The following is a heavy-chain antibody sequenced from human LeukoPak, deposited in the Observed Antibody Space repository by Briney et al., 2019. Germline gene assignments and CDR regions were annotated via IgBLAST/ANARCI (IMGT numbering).Heavy chain of an antibody. CDR1: GFIFSDQY. V-gene: IGHV3-72*01. Sequence: GGSLRLSCAASGFIFSDQYIDWVRQAPGKGLEWVGRISNKANSYTTEYAASVKGRFTFSRDDLKNSLYLQMNSLKTDDTAVYFCTRGYSGINYYAFDIWGQGTMVTVSS. CDR3: TRGYSGINYYAFDI. D-gene: IGHD1-26*01. CDR2: ISNKANSYTT. J-gene: IGHJ3*02.